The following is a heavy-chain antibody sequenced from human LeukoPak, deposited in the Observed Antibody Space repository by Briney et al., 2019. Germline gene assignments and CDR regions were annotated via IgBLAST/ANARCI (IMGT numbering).Heavy chain of an antibody. CDR3: ARVGPTLLLDF. Sequence: PSQTLSLTCTVSGGSISSGDYYWSWIRQPPGKGLEWIGYIYYSGSTYYNPSLKSRDTISVDTSKKQFSLKLSSVTAADTAVYYCARVGPTLLLDFWGQGTLVTVSS. CDR2: IYYSGST. CDR1: GGSISSGDYY. J-gene: IGHJ4*02. V-gene: IGHV4-30-4*01. D-gene: IGHD1-26*01.